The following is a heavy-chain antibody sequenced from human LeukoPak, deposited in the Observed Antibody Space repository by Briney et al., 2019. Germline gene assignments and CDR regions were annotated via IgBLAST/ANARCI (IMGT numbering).Heavy chain of an antibody. J-gene: IGHJ4*02. CDR3: TRTMGVTPFDN. D-gene: IGHD1-26*01. Sequence: GGSLRLSCTASGFHFNNYWMSWVRQAPGKGLEWVANIKPDGSEKFYVDSVKGRFTISRENAESSLHLQMNSLRVEDTSVYFCTRTMGVTPFDNWGQGTLVTVSS. V-gene: IGHV3-7*01. CDR1: GFHFNNYW. CDR2: IKPDGSEK.